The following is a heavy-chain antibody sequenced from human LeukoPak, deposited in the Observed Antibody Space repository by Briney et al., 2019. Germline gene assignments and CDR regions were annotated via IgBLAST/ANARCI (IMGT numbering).Heavy chain of an antibody. CDR1: GFSFTNYW. CDR3: ARDSEEWLVPIDS. V-gene: IGHV3-7*01. Sequence: GGPLRLSCTTSGFSFTNYWMSWVRQAPGKGLEWVANINQDGSDKQYVDSVKGRFTISRDNAKNSVYLQMNRLRAEDTAVYYCARDSEEWLVPIDSWGQGTLLSVSS. J-gene: IGHJ4*02. D-gene: IGHD6-19*01. CDR2: INQDGSDK.